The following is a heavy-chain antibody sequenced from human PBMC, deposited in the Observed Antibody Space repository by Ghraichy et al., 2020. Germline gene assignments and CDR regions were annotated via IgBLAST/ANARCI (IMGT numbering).Heavy chain of an antibody. CDR2: IYSGGFT. V-gene: IGHV3-53*01. D-gene: IGHD6-13*01. CDR1: GFNVSTDY. CDR3: ARDSGYSSTYDPS. J-gene: IGHJ4*02. Sequence: GSLRLSCAASGFNVSTDYMSWVRQAPGKELEWVSVIYSGGFTHYAESVRGRFTISRDNSKNTLYLQMNSMRPEDTAVYYCARDSGYSSTYDPSWGQGTLVTVSS.